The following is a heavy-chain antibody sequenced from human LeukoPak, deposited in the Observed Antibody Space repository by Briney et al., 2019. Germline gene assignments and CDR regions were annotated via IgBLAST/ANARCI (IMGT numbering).Heavy chain of an antibody. CDR3: ARDGSGFRGYCSSTSCSFDY. CDR2: ISYDGSNK. CDR1: GFTFSSYA. Sequence: GGSLRLSCAASGFTFSSYAVHWVRQAPGKGLEWVAVISYDGSNKYYADSVKGRFTISRDNSKNTLYLQMNSLRAEDTAVYYCARDGSGFRGYCSSTSCSFDYWGQGTLVTVSS. D-gene: IGHD2-2*01. J-gene: IGHJ4*02. V-gene: IGHV3-30*04.